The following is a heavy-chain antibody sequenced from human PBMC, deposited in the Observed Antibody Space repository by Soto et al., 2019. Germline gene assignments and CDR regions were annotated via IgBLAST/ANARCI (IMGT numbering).Heavy chain of an antibody. CDR2: ISAYNGNT. V-gene: IGHV1-18*04. Sequence: QVQLVQSGAEVKKPGASVKVSCKASGYTFTNYGISWVRQAPGQGLEWMGWISAYNGNTIYAQKFQGRVTMTTDTATSIGYMELRSLRSDDTAVYYCARAGWEKHPGYFDYWGQGTLVTVSS. D-gene: IGHD1-26*01. CDR3: ARAGWEKHPGYFDY. CDR1: GYTFTNYG. J-gene: IGHJ4*02.